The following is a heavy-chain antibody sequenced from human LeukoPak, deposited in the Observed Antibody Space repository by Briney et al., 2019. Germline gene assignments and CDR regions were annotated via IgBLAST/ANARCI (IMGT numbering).Heavy chain of an antibody. CDR2: ISYEGSTE. CDR1: EFTFRSYG. J-gene: IGHJ4*02. V-gene: IGHV3-30*18. CDR3: AKDRVGRTYFDS. Sequence: GGSLRLSCAASEFTFRSYGMHWVRQSPAKGLDGVTFISYEGSTEYYADSVKGRFTISRDNPKDTLYLQMNSLRAEDTAIYYCAKDRVGRTYFDSWGQGTLVTVSS. D-gene: IGHD1-26*01.